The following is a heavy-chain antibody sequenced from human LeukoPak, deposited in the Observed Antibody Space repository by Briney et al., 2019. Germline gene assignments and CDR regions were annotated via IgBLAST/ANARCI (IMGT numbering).Heavy chain of an antibody. CDR3: ARDHNWAFDY. D-gene: IGHD1-20*01. CDR1: GFTFNNYG. J-gene: IGHJ4*02. CDR2: ISYDGSNK. Sequence: GKSLRLSCAASGFTFNNYGMHWVRQAPGKGLEWVAVISYDGSNKYYADSVKGRFTISRDNSKNTLYLQMNSLRAEDTAVYYCARDHNWAFDYWGQGTLVTVSS. V-gene: IGHV3-30*03.